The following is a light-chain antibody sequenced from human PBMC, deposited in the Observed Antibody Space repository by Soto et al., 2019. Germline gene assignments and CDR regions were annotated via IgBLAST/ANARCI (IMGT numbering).Light chain of an antibody. CDR3: QQYSTYPWT. CDR1: QSISTW. J-gene: IGKJ1*01. Sequence: DIQLTQSPSTLSASVGDRVSITCRASQSISTWLAWYQQKPGKAPKLLIFDASSLESRVSSRFSGRGSGTQFNLPISSLQPDDFATYYCQQYSTYPWTFGQGATVEFK. CDR2: DAS. V-gene: IGKV1-5*01.